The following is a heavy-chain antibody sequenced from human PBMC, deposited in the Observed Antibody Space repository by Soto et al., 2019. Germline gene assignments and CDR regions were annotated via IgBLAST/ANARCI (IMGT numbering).Heavy chain of an antibody. CDR2: ISPYTGNT. CDR1: GYIFVNYG. CDR3: VMVDNYVTPTPQDV. J-gene: IGHJ6*02. D-gene: IGHD3-16*01. Sequence: QVQLVQSGDEVKKPGASVKVSCKASGYIFVNYGIAWVRQAPGHGLEWMGWISPYTGNTHSATKIQGRLTITTDTSTNTAYMDLGSLTCDDTAVYYCVMVDNYVTPTPQDVWGQGTTVTVSS. V-gene: IGHV1-18*01.